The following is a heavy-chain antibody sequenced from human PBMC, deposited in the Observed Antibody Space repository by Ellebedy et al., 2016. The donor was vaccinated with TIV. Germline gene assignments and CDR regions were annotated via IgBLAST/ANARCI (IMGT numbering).Heavy chain of an antibody. CDR2: LNRDGSRS. V-gene: IGHV3-43*01. Sequence: GESLKISCTASGFDFRGFSMHWVCQRPGKGLEWVCLLNRDGSRSFYADSLEGRFTISRQNSENSLYLEMRTLSTEDTAIYYCVKERFGARWVSFDAWGRGTMVTVSS. J-gene: IGHJ3*01. D-gene: IGHD3-16*01. CDR3: VKERFGARWVSFDA. CDR1: GFDFRGFS.